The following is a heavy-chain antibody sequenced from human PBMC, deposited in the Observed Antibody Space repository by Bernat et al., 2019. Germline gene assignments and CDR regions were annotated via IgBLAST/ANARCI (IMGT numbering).Heavy chain of an antibody. Sequence: QVQLVESGGGVVQPGGSLRLSCAASGFTFSTFAMHWVRQAPGKGLEWVAYVRYDESKKFYADSVKGRFTISRDNSKNTLYLQMNSLSAEDTAVYYCAKSGTVAPYFDYWGQGTLVTVSS. CDR3: AKSGTVAPYFDY. V-gene: IGHV3-30*02. CDR2: VRYDESKK. CDR1: GFTFSTFA. J-gene: IGHJ4*02. D-gene: IGHD6-19*01.